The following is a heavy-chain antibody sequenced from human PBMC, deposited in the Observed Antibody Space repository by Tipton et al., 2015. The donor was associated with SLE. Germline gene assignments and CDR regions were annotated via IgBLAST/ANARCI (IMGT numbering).Heavy chain of an antibody. J-gene: IGHJ4*02. Sequence: TLSLTCAVYGGSFTGFRWSYIRQSPGKALEWIGEITYSGSTNYNPSLKSRVTISVDTSKSQFSLKLSSVTAAGTAVYYCARAPRYYYDSSYFDYWGQGTLVTVSS. CDR1: GGSFTGFR. CDR3: ARAPRYYYDSSYFDY. D-gene: IGHD3-22*01. CDR2: ITYSGST. V-gene: IGHV4-34*01.